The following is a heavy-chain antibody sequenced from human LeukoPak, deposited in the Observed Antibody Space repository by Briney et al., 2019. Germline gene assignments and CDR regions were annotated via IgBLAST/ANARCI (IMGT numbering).Heavy chain of an antibody. Sequence: ASVKVSCKASGYTFTVYYMHRVRQAPGHGLEWMGWINPNSGGTNYAKKFQGRVTMTSDTSISTAYMELSRLRSDDTAVYYCARGDTIFDAGSLDYWGQGTLVTVSS. V-gene: IGHV1-2*02. J-gene: IGHJ4*02. CDR2: INPNSGGT. CDR3: ARGDTIFDAGSLDY. CDR1: GYTFTVYY. D-gene: IGHD3-3*01.